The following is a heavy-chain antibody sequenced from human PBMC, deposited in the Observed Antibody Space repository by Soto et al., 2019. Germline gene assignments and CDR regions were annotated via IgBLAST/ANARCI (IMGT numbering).Heavy chain of an antibody. V-gene: IGHV4-59*11. CDR1: GGSISNLH. Sequence: AETLSLTCDVSGGSISNLHMSWIRQPPGKGLEWIWYIYYSGNYYNPSLTSRVSMSLDQSKNQFSLHLKSVTAADTALYFCALGGNNYGRPFDFWGQGTLVTVSS. J-gene: IGHJ4*02. CDR2: IYYSGN. CDR3: ALGGNNYGRPFDF. D-gene: IGHD5-18*01.